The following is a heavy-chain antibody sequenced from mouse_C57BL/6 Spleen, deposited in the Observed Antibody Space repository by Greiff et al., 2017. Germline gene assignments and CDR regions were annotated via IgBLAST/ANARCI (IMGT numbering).Heavy chain of an antibody. CDR3: ARRVRNGGAMDY. V-gene: IGHV1-18*01. CDR1: GYTFTDYN. CDR2: INPNNGGT. J-gene: IGHJ4*01. Sequence: EVQLQQSGPELVKPGASVKIPCKASGYTFTDYNMDWVKQSHGKSLEWIGDINPNNGGTIYNQKFKGKATLTVDKSSSTAYMERRSLTSEDTAVYYCARRVRNGGAMDYWGQGTSVTVSS.